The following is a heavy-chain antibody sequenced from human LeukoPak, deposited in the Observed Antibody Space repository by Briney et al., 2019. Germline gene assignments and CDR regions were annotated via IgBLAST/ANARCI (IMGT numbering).Heavy chain of an antibody. J-gene: IGHJ4*02. Sequence: MSSETLSLTCAVYGGSFSGYYWGWIRQPPGKGLEWIGEINHSGSTNYNPSLKSRVTISVDTSKNQFSLKLSSVTAADTAVYYCARGLDYYDSSGYYYFDYWGQGTLVTVSS. V-gene: IGHV4-34*01. CDR2: INHSGST. CDR3: ARGLDYYDSSGYYYFDY. D-gene: IGHD3-22*01. CDR1: GGSFSGYY.